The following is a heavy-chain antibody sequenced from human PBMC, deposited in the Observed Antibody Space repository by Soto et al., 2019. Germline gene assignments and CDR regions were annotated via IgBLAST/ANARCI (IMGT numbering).Heavy chain of an antibody. J-gene: IGHJ6*02. D-gene: IGHD3-10*01. CDR1: GFTFSSYA. Sequence: EVQLVESGGGLVQPGESLRLSCAASGFTFSSYAMSWVRQAPGKGLEWVSAISGSGGSTYYADSVKGRFTISRDNSKNTLYLQMNSLRAEDTAVYYCASMPRGVAPGGPYYYYYGMDVWGQGTTVTVSS. CDR2: ISGSGGST. V-gene: IGHV3-23*04. CDR3: ASMPRGVAPGGPYYYYYGMDV.